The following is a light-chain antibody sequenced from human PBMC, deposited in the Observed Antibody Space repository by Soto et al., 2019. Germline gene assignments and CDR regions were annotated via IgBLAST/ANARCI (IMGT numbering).Light chain of an antibody. J-gene: IGKJ4*01. CDR2: KAS. CDR1: QSISSW. CDR3: QQYNTYPLT. V-gene: IGKV1-5*03. Sequence: DIQMTQSPSTLSASVGDRVTITCRASQSISSWLAWYQQKPGKAPTFLIFKASSLESGVPSRFSGSGSGTEFPLTISSLQPDDFATYYCQQYNTYPLTFGGGTKVEIK.